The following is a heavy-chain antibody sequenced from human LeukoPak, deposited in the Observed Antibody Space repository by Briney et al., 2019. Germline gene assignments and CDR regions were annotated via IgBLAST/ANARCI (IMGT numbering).Heavy chain of an antibody. CDR1: GFIFSSYW. V-gene: IGHV3-7*05. CDR3: ARGGGLDI. CDR2: IKQDGSEK. J-gene: IGHJ3*02. Sequence: GGSLRLSCAASGFIFSSYWMTWVRQAPGKGLEWVANIKQDGSEKYYVDSVKGRFTISRDNAKNSLYLQMNSLRAEDTAVYYCARGGGLDIWGQGTMVTVSS.